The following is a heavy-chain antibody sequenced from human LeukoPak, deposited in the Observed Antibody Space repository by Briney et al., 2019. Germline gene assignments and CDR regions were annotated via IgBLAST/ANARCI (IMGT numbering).Heavy chain of an antibody. D-gene: IGHD6-19*01. CDR1: GFTFSSYV. Sequence: GGSLRLSCAASGFTFSSYVMHWVRQAPGKGLEWVAVISYDGSNKYYADSVKGRFTISRDNSKNTLYLQMNSLRAEDTAVYYCAKAKDGWLGYWGQGTLVTVSS. CDR2: ISYDGSNK. CDR3: AKAKDGWLGY. V-gene: IGHV3-30*18. J-gene: IGHJ4*02.